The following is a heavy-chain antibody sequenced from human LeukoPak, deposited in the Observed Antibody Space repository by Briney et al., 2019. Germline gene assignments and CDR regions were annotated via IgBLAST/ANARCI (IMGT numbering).Heavy chain of an antibody. CDR3: ARDGVGSGWLRNAFDI. CDR2: IYYSGST. CDR1: GGSISSYY. J-gene: IGHJ3*02. V-gene: IGHV4-59*01. Sequence: PSETLSLTCTVSGGSISSYYWSWIRQPPGKGLEWIGYIYYSGSTNYNPSLKSRVTISVDTSKNQFSLKLSSVTAADTAVYYCARDGVGSGWLRNAFDIWGQGTMVTVSS. D-gene: IGHD6-19*01.